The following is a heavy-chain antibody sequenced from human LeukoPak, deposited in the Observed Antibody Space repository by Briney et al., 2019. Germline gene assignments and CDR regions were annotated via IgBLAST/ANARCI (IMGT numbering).Heavy chain of an antibody. V-gene: IGHV1-8*01. J-gene: IGHJ5*02. CDR3: ARGDIVVLPAGIPHNWFDP. D-gene: IGHD2-2*02. CDR2: INPNSGNT. CDR1: GYTFTSYD. Sequence: ASVKVSCKASGYTFTSYDINWVRQATGQGLEWMGWINPNSGNTGYAQKFQGRVTMTRDTSISTAYMELSRLRSDDTAVYYCARGDIVVLPAGIPHNWFDPWGQGTLVTVSS.